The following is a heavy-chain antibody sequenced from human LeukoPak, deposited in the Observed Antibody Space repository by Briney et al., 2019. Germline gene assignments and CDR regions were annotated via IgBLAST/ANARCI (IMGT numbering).Heavy chain of an antibody. CDR1: GYTFTGYY. CDR2: INPNSGGT. J-gene: IGHJ3*02. V-gene: IGHV1-2*02. D-gene: IGHD5-24*01. CDR3: ARDGQRDGAFDI. Sequence: ASVKVSCKASGYTFTGYYMHWVRQAPGQGLEWMGWINPNSGGTNYAQKLQGRVTMTTDTSTSTAYMELRSLRSDDTAVYYCARDGQRDGAFDIWGQGTMVTVSS.